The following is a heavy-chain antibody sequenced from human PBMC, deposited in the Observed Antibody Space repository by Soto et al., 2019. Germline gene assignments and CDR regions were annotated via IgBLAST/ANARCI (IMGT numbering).Heavy chain of an antibody. D-gene: IGHD4-17*01. CDR1: GFTFSNYG. J-gene: IGHJ4*02. V-gene: IGHV3-30*18. Sequence: GGSLRLSCGSSGFTFSNYGMHWVRQAPGKGLEWVAVISYHGRDKYYADSVKGRFTISRDNSKNTLYLEMNSLRAEDTAVYYCAKDHLMTTVTTVGYWGQGTLVTVSS. CDR3: AKDHLMTTVTTVGY. CDR2: ISYHGRDK.